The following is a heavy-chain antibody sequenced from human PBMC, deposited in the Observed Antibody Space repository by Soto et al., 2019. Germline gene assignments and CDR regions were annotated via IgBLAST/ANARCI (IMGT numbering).Heavy chain of an antibody. CDR2: IYYSGST. J-gene: IGHJ6*02. V-gene: IGHV4-30-4*01. CDR1: GGSISRGDYY. Sequence: PSETLSLTCTVSGGSISRGDYYWSWIRQPTGKGLEWIGYIYYSGSTYYNPSLKSRVTISVDTSKNQFSLKLSSVTAADTAVYYCARVDYYYDGMDVWGQGTTVTVSS. CDR3: ARVDYYYDGMDV.